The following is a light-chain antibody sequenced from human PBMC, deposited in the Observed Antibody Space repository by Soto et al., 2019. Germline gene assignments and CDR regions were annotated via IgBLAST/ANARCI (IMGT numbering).Light chain of an antibody. CDR3: CSYAGSSTWV. CDR1: SSDVGSYNL. V-gene: IGLV2-23*01. J-gene: IGLJ3*02. Sequence: QSALTQPASVSGSPGQSITISCTVTSSDVGSYNLVSWYQQHPGKAPKLMIYEGSKRHSGVSNRFSGSKSGNTASLTISGLQAEDEADYYCCSYAGSSTWVFGGGTKLTVL. CDR2: EGS.